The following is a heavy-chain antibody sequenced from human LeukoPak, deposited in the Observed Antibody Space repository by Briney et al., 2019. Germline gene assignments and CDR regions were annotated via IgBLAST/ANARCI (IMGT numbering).Heavy chain of an antibody. CDR1: GGTFSSYA. J-gene: IGHJ4*02. D-gene: IGHD3-9*01. CDR2: IIPIFGTA. V-gene: IGHV1-69*01. Sequence: GSSVKVSCKACGGTFSSYAISWVRQAPGQGLEWMGGIIPIFGTANYAQKFQGRVTITADESTSTAYMELSSLRSEDTAVYYCARVRVLRYFTSFAYWGQGTLVTVSS. CDR3: ARVRVLRYFTSFAY.